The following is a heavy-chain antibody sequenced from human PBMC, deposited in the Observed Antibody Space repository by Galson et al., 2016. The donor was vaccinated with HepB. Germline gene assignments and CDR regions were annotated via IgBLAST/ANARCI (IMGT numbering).Heavy chain of an antibody. CDR1: GGSFSDYY. V-gene: IGHV4-34*01. J-gene: IGHJ4*02. Sequence: SETLSLTCDVDGGSFSDYYWSWIRQSPGKGLEWIGEINHRGSTTYTSSLKGRVTISADMSKNQFSLNLTSVTAADTAVYYCARLGPPTVQLVQRIIDYWGQGTLVTVSS. D-gene: IGHD1-1*01. CDR3: ARLGPPTVQLVQRIIDY. CDR2: INHRGST.